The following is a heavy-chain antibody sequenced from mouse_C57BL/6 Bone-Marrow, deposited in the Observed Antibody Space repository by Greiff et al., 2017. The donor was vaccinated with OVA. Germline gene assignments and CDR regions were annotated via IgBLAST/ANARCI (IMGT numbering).Heavy chain of an antibody. J-gene: IGHJ1*03. CDR2: IDPENGDT. CDR1: GFNIKDDY. D-gene: IGHD1-1*01. Sequence: VHVKQSGAELVRPGASVKLSCTASGFNIKDDYMHWVKQRPEQGLEWIGWIDPENGDTEYASKFQGKATITADTSSNTAYLQLSSLTSEDTAVYYCTGYYGSSLYWYFDVWGTGTTVTVSS. V-gene: IGHV14-4*01. CDR3: TGYYGSSLYWYFDV.